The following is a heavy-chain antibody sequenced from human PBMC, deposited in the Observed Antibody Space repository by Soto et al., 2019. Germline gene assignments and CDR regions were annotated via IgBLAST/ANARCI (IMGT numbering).Heavy chain of an antibody. V-gene: IGHV3-23*01. CDR2: ISGRGGDI. Sequence: PGGSLRLSCGASGFTFNSNAMNWVRQVPGKGLGGGSVISGRGGDIYYADSVKDRFTISRDISKSTLYLQTNSLRAEDTAIYYCVRGGSTRWGVFDSWGQGTLVTVSS. J-gene: IGHJ4*02. D-gene: IGHD3-10*01. CDR1: GFTFNSNA. CDR3: VRGGSTRWGVFDS.